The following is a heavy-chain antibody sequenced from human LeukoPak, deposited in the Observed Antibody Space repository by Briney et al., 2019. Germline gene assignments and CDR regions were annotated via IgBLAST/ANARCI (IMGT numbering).Heavy chain of an antibody. CDR2: INHSGST. CDR3: AREEGYDYVWGSYRPRGPFDY. D-gene: IGHD3-16*02. V-gene: IGHV4-34*01. Sequence: SETLSLTCAVYGGSFSGYYWSWIRQPPGKGLEWIGEINHSGSTNYNPSLKSRVTISVDTSKNQFSLKLSSVTAADTAVYYCAREEGYDYVWGSYRPRGPFDYWGERTLVTVSS. J-gene: IGHJ4*02. CDR1: GGSFSGYY.